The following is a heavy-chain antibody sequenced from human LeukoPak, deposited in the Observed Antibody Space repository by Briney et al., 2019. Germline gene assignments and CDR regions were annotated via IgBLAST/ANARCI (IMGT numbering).Heavy chain of an antibody. CDR1: GFXFSSFG. CDR3: AKVHSSSWYDWFDP. V-gene: IGHV3-23*01. CDR2: ISGSGGST. Sequence: GGSLRLSCAASGFXFSSFGISWVRQAPGKGLEWVSGISGSGGSTYYAESVKGRFTISRDNCKSTLYLQMNSLRAEDTAVYYCAKVHSSSWYDWFDPWGQGTLVTVSS. J-gene: IGHJ5*02. D-gene: IGHD6-13*01.